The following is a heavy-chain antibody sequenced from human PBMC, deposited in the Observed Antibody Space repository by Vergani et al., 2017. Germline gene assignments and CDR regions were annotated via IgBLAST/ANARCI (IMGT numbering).Heavy chain of an antibody. CDR3: AKGYFPTMFAMDV. J-gene: IGHJ6*03. D-gene: IGHD3-10*02. V-gene: IGHV3-43*01. CDR1: GFTFDDYT. Sequence: EVQLVESGGVVVQPGGSLRLSCAASGFTFDDYTMHWVRQAPGKGLEWVSLISWDGGSTYYADSVKGRFTISRDNSKNSLYLQMNSLRTEDTDLYYCAKGYFPTMFAMDVWGKGTTVTVSS. CDR2: ISWDGGST.